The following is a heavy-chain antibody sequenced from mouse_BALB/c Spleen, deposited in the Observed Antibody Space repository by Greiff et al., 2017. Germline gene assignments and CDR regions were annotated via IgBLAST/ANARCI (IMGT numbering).Heavy chain of an antibody. V-gene: IGHV6-6*01. J-gene: IGHJ2*01. D-gene: IGHD4-1*01. CDR3: TGWDDY. CDR1: GFSFSDAW. Sequence: EVKLVESGGGLVQPGGSMKLSCSASGFSFSDAWMYWFRQSPEKGLEWVAEIRSKANNHATYSAESVKGRFTISRDDSNSSVYLQMNSLRAEDTVIYYCTGWDDYGGQGTTLTVSS. CDR2: IRSKANNHAT.